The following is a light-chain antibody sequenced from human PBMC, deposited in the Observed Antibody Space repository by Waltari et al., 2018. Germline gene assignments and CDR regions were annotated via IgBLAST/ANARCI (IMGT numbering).Light chain of an antibody. CDR3: MQSIRVPWT. CDR2: EGS. V-gene: IGKV2D-29*01. CDR1: ESLLHNDGKTY. J-gene: IGKJ1*01. Sequence: DIVVTQTPLSLSVTPGQPASISCKSSESLLHNDGKTYLYWYLKQPGQPPQLLIYEGSNRFSGVPDRFSGSGSVTDFTLKISRVEADDVGVYYCMQSIRVPWTFGQGTKVEIK.